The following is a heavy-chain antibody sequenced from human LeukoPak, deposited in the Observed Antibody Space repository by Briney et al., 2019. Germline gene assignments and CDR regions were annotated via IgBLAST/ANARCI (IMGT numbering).Heavy chain of an antibody. CDR1: GFTFSDYY. J-gene: IGHJ4*02. V-gene: IGHV3-11*06. CDR2: ISDRTSDT. Sequence: GGSLRLSCAASGFTFSDYYMSWIRQAPGKGLEGVSYISDRTSDTNYIDSVKGRFTISRDNAKNSLYPQMNSLRAEDTAVYYCTRVGSSGSVDYWGQGTLITVSS. D-gene: IGHD1-1*01. CDR3: TRVGSSGSVDY.